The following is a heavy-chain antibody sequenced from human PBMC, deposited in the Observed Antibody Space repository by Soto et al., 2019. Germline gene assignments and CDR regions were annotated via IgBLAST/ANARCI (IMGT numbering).Heavy chain of an antibody. CDR2: IWYDGSNK. CDR1: GLPCISYG. D-gene: IGHD3-3*01. CDR3: ARDGRALRFLEWPTSPYYFDY. Sequence: PGGSHRLSSTASGLPCISYGMHWVRQATGKGLEWVAVIWYDGSNKYYADSVKGRFTISRDNSKNTLYLQMNSLRAEDTAVYYCARDGRALRFLEWPTSPYYFDYWGQGTLVTVSS. V-gene: IGHV3-33*01. J-gene: IGHJ4*02.